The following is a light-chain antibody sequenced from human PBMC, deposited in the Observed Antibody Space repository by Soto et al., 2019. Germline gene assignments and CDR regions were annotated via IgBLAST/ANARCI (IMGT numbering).Light chain of an antibody. CDR3: QQSYSTLYT. J-gene: IGKJ5*01. CDR1: QSISSW. Sequence: DIQMTQSPSTLSASVGDRVTITCRASQSISSWLAWYQQKPGKAPKLLIYDASSLESGVSSRFSGSGSGTDFTLTISSLQPEDFATYYCQQSYSTLYTFGQGTRLEI. V-gene: IGKV1-5*01. CDR2: DAS.